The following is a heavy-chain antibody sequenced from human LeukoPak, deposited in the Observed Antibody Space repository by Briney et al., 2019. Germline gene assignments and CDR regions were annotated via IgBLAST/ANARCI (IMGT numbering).Heavy chain of an antibody. CDR3: AKGYSGSSPDY. CDR1: GFTFSSYA. J-gene: IGHJ4*02. V-gene: IGHV3-30*04. D-gene: IGHD1-26*01. CDR2: ISYDGSNK. Sequence: GGSLRLSCAASGFTFSSYAMHWVRQAPGKGLEWVAVISYDGSNKYYADSVKGRFTISRDNSKNTLYLQMNSLRAEDTAVYYCAKGYSGSSPDYWGQGTLVTVSS.